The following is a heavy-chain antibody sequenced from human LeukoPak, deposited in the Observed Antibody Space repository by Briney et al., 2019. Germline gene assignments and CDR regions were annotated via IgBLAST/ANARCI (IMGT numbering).Heavy chain of an antibody. J-gene: IGHJ2*01. D-gene: IGHD3-3*01. CDR2: IKQDGSEK. CDR3: ARDVTIFGVVIIPYWYFDL. V-gene: IGHV3-7*01. Sequence: TGGSLRLSCAASGFTFSSYWMSWVRQAPGKGLEWVANIKQDGSEKYYVDSVKGRFTISRDNAKNSLYLQMNSLRAEDTAVYYCARDVTIFGVVIIPYWYFDLWGRGTLVTVSS. CDR1: GFTFSSYW.